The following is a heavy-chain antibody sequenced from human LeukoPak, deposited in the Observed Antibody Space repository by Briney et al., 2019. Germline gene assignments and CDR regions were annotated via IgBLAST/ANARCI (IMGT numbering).Heavy chain of an antibody. J-gene: IGHJ4*02. V-gene: IGHV3-21*01. CDR2: FGTRSTSI. CDR1: GFTFSGYS. D-gene: IGHD5-18*01. Sequence: GGSLRLSCTASGFTFSGYSMNWIRQAPGKGLEWVSSFGTRSTSIYHAGSVKGRFAISKDNAKNSLYLQMNSLRAEDTAMYYCARDADGYEDWGQGTLVTVSS. CDR3: ARDADGYED.